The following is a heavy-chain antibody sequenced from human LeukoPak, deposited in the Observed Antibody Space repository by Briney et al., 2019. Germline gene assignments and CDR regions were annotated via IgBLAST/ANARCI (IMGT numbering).Heavy chain of an antibody. Sequence: SETLSLTCTASGGSISSYYWSWIRQPPGKGLEWIGYIYYSGSTNYNPSLKSRVTISVDTSKNQFSLKLSSVTAADTAVYYCARETVTTSEDYYGMDVWGQGTTVTVSS. J-gene: IGHJ6*02. D-gene: IGHD4-17*01. CDR3: ARETVTTSEDYYGMDV. CDR2: IYYSGST. CDR1: GGSISSYY. V-gene: IGHV4-59*01.